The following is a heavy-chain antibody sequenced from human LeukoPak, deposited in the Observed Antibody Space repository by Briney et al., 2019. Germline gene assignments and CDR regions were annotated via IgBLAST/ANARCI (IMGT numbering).Heavy chain of an antibody. Sequence: ASVKVSCKASGGTFSSYAVSWVRQAPGQGLEWMGGIIPIFGTANYVQKFQGRVTITTDESTSTAYMELSSLRSEGTAVYYCARTGTTWENWFDPWGQGTLVTVSS. CDR2: IIPIFGTA. J-gene: IGHJ5*02. CDR1: GGTFSSYA. D-gene: IGHD1-7*01. CDR3: ARTGTTWENWFDP. V-gene: IGHV1-69*05.